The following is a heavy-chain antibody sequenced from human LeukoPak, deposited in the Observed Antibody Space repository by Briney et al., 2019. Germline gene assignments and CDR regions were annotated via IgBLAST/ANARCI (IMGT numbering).Heavy chain of an antibody. CDR3: ARRIAAAHFDY. CDR1: GGSISSSGHY. CDR2: IYYSGST. D-gene: IGHD6-13*01. J-gene: IGHJ4*02. Sequence: SETLSLTCTVSGGSISSSGHYWGWVRQPPGKGLEWIGSIYYSGSTYYNPSLKSRVTISVDTSKNQFSLKLSSVTAADTAVYYCARRIAAAHFDYWGQGTLVTVSS. V-gene: IGHV4-39*01.